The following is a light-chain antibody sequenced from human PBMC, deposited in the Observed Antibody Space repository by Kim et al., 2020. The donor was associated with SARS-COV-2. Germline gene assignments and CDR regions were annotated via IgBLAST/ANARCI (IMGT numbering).Light chain of an antibody. Sequence: QSVLTQPPSMSGAPGQSVTISCTGSNSNIGAGYEVHWYQQLPGTAPKLLIYNDYRRPSGVPDRFSGSRSATSASLAITGLQAEDEADYYCQSYDTGLSGIIFGGGTKVTVL. CDR2: NDY. CDR1: NSNIGAGYE. CDR3: QSYDTGLSGII. J-gene: IGLJ2*01. V-gene: IGLV1-40*01.